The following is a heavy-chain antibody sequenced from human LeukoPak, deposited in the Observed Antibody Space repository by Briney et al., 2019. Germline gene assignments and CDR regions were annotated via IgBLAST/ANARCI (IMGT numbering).Heavy chain of an antibody. D-gene: IGHD4-17*01. V-gene: IGHV4-34*01. J-gene: IGHJ4*02. CDR3: AMLRAVTVDY. CDR1: GGSFSGYY. CDR2: INHSGST. Sequence: PSETLSLTCAVYGGSFSGYYWSWIRQPPGKGLEWIGEINHSGSTNYNPSLKSRVTISVDTSKNQFSLKLSSVTAADTAVYCCAMLRAVTVDYWGQGTLVTVSS.